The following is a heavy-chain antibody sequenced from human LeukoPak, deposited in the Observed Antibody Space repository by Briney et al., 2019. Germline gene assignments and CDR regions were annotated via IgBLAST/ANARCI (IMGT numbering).Heavy chain of an antibody. V-gene: IGHV3-7*01. Sequence: GALRLSCAASGFTFSNYWMSWVRQAPGKGLELVASIKQDGSEKYYVDSVKGRFTISRDNAKNSLYLQMNSLRAEDTAVYYCARDIGSGDAFDIWGQGTMVSVSS. CDR1: GFTFSNYW. D-gene: IGHD3-10*01. CDR2: IKQDGSEK. CDR3: ARDIGSGDAFDI. J-gene: IGHJ3*02.